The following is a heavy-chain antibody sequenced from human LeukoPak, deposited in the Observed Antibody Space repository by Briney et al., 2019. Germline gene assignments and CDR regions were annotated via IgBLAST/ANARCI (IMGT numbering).Heavy chain of an antibody. V-gene: IGHV5-51*01. CDR2: NYPDDSDT. Sequence: GESLKISCKASGYSFTSYWIGWLRQMPGKGLEWMGINYPDDSDTRYSPSFQGPVTISADKSINTAYMKLSSLTASDTAMYYCARQVSSSGWFDHWGQGTLVTVSS. D-gene: IGHD6-6*01. CDR3: ARQVSSSGWFDH. CDR1: GYSFTSYW. J-gene: IGHJ5*02.